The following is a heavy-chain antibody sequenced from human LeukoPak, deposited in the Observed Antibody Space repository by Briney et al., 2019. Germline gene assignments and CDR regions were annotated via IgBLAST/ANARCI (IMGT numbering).Heavy chain of an antibody. D-gene: IGHD3-16*02. CDR3: ARGRLNMITFGGVIAPPDY. Sequence: GASVKVSCKASGYTFTSYGISWVRQAPGQGLEWMGWISAYNGNTNCAQKLQGRVTMTTDTSTSTAYMELRSLRSDDTAVYYCARGRLNMITFGGVIAPPDYWGQGTLVTVSS. J-gene: IGHJ4*02. CDR2: ISAYNGNT. CDR1: GYTFTSYG. V-gene: IGHV1-18*01.